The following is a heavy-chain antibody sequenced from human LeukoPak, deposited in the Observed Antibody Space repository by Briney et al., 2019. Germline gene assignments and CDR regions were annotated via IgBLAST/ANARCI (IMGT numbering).Heavy chain of an antibody. CDR2: VRADGARR. V-gene: IGHV3-43*02. J-gene: IGHJ3*02. D-gene: IGHD1/OR15-1a*01. Sequence: GESLRLSCAASGFRFDGFAMHWVRQSPGPGLGLDSLVRADGARRYYAESVQGRFTISRDNSKNSLYLQTNTLRTQDTAFYYCAKEIDTLGTTAFDIWGHGTLVTVSS. CDR1: GFRFDGFA. CDR3: AKEIDTLGTTAFDI.